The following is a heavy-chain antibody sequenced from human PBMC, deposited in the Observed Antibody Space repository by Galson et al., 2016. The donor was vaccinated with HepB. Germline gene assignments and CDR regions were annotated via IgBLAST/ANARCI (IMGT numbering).Heavy chain of an antibody. V-gene: IGHV3-48*02. CDR3: ARGNRNYDFWSGYYSAY. Sequence: SLRLSCAASGFTFSSYSMNWVRQAPGKGLEWVSYISSSSSTIYYADSVKGRFTISRDNAKNSLYLQMNSLRDEDTAVYYCARGNRNYDFWSGYYSAYWGQGTLVTVSS. D-gene: IGHD3-3*01. J-gene: IGHJ4*02. CDR1: GFTFSSYS. CDR2: ISSSSSTI.